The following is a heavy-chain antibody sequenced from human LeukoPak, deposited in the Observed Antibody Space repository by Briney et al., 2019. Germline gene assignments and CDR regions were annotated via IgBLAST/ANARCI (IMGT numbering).Heavy chain of an antibody. Sequence: PGGSLRLSCAASGFTFSSYSMNWVRQAPGKGLEWVSSISSSSSYIYYADSVKGRFTISRDNAKNSLYLQMNSLRAEDTAVYYCARDPYYYDSSGYYYPSFDYWGQGTLVTVSS. CDR2: ISSSSSYI. J-gene: IGHJ4*02. D-gene: IGHD3-22*01. CDR3: ARDPYYYDSSGYYYPSFDY. V-gene: IGHV3-21*01. CDR1: GFTFSSYS.